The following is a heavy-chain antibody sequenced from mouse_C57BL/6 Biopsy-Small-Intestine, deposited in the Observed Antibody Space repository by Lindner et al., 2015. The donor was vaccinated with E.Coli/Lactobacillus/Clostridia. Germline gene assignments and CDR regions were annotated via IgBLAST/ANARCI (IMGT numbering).Heavy chain of an antibody. CDR1: GYVFSTSW. Sequence: VQLQESGPELAKPGASVKISCKASGYVFSTSWMHWVKQRPGKGLEWIGRIYPINGDINYNGKFKGKATLTADRSSSTAYMQLSSLTSEDSAVYFCARSGYSSMDYWGQGTSVTVSS. CDR3: ARSGYSSMDY. J-gene: IGHJ4*01. CDR2: IYPINGDI. V-gene: IGHV1-82*01. D-gene: IGHD2-12*01.